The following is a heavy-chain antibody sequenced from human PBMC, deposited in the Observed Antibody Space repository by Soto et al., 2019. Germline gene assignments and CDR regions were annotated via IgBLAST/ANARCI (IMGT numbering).Heavy chain of an antibody. D-gene: IGHD6-19*01. CDR1: GGSISTYY. V-gene: IGHV4-59*01. CDR3: AREYSSFEY. CDR2: IHYSGST. Sequence: QVQLQESGPGLVKPSETLSLTCTVSGGSISTYYWSWIRQPPGKGLEWIGYIHYSGSTSYNPPLNSRVTISVDTSKNQFSLKLSSVTAAATAVYYCAREYSSFEYWGQGILVSVSS. J-gene: IGHJ4*02.